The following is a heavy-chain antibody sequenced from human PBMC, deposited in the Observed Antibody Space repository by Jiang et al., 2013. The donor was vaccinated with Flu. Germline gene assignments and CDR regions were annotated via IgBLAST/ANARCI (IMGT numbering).Heavy chain of an antibody. Sequence: QTLSLTCAISGDSVSSNSAAWNWIRQSPSRGLEWLGRAYYRSEWNYDYAISVKSRLIIKADTSKNQFSLQLNSVTPEDAAVYYCARGWAFASWGQGTLVTVSS. J-gene: IGHJ4*02. V-gene: IGHV6-1*01. CDR1: GDSVSSNSAA. CDR2: AYYRSEWNY. CDR3: ARGWAFAS. D-gene: IGHD6-13*01.